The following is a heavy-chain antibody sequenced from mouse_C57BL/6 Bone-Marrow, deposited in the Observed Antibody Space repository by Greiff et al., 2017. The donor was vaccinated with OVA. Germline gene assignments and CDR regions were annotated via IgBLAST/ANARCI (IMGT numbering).Heavy chain of an antibody. CDR3: ARKGGTYIDY. Sequence: QVQLQQPGAELVMPGASVKLSCKASGYTFTSYWMHWVKQRPGQGLEWIGEIDPSDSYTNYNQKFKGKSTLTVDKSSSTAYMQLSSLTSEDSAVYYGARKGGTYIDYWGQGTTLTVSS. CDR1: GYTFTSYW. CDR2: IDPSDSYT. D-gene: IGHD1-3*01. J-gene: IGHJ2*01. V-gene: IGHV1-69*01.